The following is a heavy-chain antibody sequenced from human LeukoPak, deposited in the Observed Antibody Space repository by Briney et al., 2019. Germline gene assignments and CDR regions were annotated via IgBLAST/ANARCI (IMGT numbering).Heavy chain of an antibody. V-gene: IGHV4-39*07. Sequence: PSETLSLTCTVSGGSISSSSYYWGWIRQPPGKGLEWIGSIYYSGSTYYNPSLKSRVTISVDTSKNQFSLKLSSVTAADTAVYYCARREFTVTRGCFQHWGQGTLVTVSS. J-gene: IGHJ1*01. CDR3: ARREFTVTRGCFQH. CDR1: GGSISSSSYY. D-gene: IGHD4-17*01. CDR2: IYYSGST.